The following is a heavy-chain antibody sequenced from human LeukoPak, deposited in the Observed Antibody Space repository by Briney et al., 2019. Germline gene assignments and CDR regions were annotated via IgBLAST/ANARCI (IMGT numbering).Heavy chain of an antibody. D-gene: IGHD3-10*01. CDR1: GGSNSSYY. V-gene: IGHV4-4*07. CDR3: ARTGRGSGRRNWFDP. Sequence: SETLALTCTDSGGSNSSYYWSWLRQPAGKALEWIGRIYTSGSTNYNPSLKSRVTISVDTSKNQFSLKLSSVTAADTAVYYCARTGRGSGRRNWFDPWGQGTLVTVSS. CDR2: IYTSGST. J-gene: IGHJ5*02.